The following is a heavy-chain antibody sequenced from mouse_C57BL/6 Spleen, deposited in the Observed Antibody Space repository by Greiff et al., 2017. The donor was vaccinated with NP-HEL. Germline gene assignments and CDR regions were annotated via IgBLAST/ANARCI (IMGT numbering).Heavy chain of an antibody. CDR3: ARYSNSFYWYFDV. V-gene: IGHV1-81*01. J-gene: IGHJ1*03. Sequence: VKLLESGAELARPGASVKLSCKASGYTFTSYGISWVKQRTGQGLEWIGEIYPRSGNTYYNEKFKGKATLTADKSSSTAYMELRSLTSEDSAVYFCARYSNSFYWYFDVWGTGTTVTVSS. CDR1: GYTFTSYG. D-gene: IGHD2-5*01. CDR2: IYPRSGNT.